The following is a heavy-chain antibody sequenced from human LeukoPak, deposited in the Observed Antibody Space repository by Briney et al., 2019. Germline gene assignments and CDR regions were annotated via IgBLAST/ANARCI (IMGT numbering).Heavy chain of an antibody. V-gene: IGHV3-53*01. Sequence: GGSLRLSCAVSGFTVSSIYMSWVRQAPGKGLEWVSFIYSDGNTYYGDSVKGRFTLSRDSSRNTLYLQMNSLTVDDTALYYCARSVPDYTRFDYWGQGALVTVSS. D-gene: IGHD4-11*01. CDR3: ARSVPDYTRFDY. CDR1: GFTVSSIY. CDR2: IYSDGNT. J-gene: IGHJ4*02.